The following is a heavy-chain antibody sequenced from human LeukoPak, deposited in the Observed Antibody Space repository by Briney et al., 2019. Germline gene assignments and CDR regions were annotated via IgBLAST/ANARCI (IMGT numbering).Heavy chain of an antibody. D-gene: IGHD6-19*01. CDR3: ARDGGIAVAVFDY. CDR1: GFTFSSYE. Sequence: GGSLRLSCAASGFTFSSYEMNWVRQAPGKGLEWVSYISSSGSTIYYADSVKGRFTISRDNAKNSLYLQMNSLRAEDTAVYYCARDGGIAVAVFDYWGQGTLVTVSS. V-gene: IGHV3-48*03. CDR2: ISSSGSTI. J-gene: IGHJ4*02.